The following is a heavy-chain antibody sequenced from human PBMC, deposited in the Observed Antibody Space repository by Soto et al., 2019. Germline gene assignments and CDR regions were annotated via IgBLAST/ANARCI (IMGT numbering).Heavy chain of an antibody. Sequence: QLGGSLSLSCAASGFTFSSYAMSWVRQAPGKGLEWVSAISGSGGSTYYADSVKGRFTISRDNSKNTLYLQMNSLRAEDTAVYYCAKDDYSNTYYYYGMDVWGQGTTVTVSS. CDR3: AKDDYSNTYYYYGMDV. D-gene: IGHD4-4*01. CDR2: ISGSGGST. CDR1: GFTFSSYA. V-gene: IGHV3-23*01. J-gene: IGHJ6*02.